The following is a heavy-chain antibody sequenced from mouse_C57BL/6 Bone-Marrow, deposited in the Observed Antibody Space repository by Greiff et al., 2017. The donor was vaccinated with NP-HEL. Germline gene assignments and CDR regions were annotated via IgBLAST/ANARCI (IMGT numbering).Heavy chain of an antibody. J-gene: IGHJ1*03. CDR3: ARYDYDGGWYFDV. Sequence: EVQLQQSGPVLVKPGASVKMSCKASGYTFTDYYMNWVKQSHGKSLEWIGVINPYNGGTSYNQKFKGKATLTVAKSSSTAYMELTSLTSEDSAVYYCARYDYDGGWYFDVWGTGTTVTVSS. V-gene: IGHV1-19*01. D-gene: IGHD2-4*01. CDR2: INPYNGGT. CDR1: GYTFTDYY.